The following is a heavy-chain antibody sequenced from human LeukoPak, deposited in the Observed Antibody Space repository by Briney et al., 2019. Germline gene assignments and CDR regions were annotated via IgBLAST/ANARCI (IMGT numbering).Heavy chain of an antibody. D-gene: IGHD1-26*01. CDR2: ISYDGSNK. CDR1: GFTFSSYA. Sequence: GGSLRLSCAASGFTFSSYAMHWVRQAPGKGLEWVAVISYDGSNKYYADSVKGRFTISRDNSKNTLYLQMNSLRAEDTAVYYCAKGYKKVGATGIDYWGQGTLVTVSS. V-gene: IGHV3-30-3*01. CDR3: AKGYKKVGATGIDY. J-gene: IGHJ4*02.